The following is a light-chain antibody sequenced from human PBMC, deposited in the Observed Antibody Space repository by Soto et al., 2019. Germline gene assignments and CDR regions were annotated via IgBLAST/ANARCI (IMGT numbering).Light chain of an antibody. V-gene: IGLV2-8*01. CDR2: DVV. CDR1: KNDIGAYDF. J-gene: IGLJ1*01. CDR3: KLYAGMNTYV. Sequence: QSALTQPPSASGSPGQSVTISCTGTKNDIGAYDFDSWYQHHPGTAPRLIIYDVVQRPSGVPDRFSGSKSGNTASLTVSGLQAADVTDEFCKLYAGMNTYVFGSGTKVTVL.